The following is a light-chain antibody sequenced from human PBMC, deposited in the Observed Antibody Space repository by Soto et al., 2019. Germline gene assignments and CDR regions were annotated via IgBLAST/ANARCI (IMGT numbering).Light chain of an antibody. CDR1: QSISSW. J-gene: IGKJ1*01. CDR2: DAS. CDR3: QHFYTYSPWT. Sequence: DIQMTQSPSTLSASVGDRVTITCRASQSISSWLAWYQQKPGKAPKLLIYDASSLESGVPSRFSGSGSGTEFTLTISSLQPDDFATYYCQHFYTYSPWTFGQGTKVDIK. V-gene: IGKV1-5*01.